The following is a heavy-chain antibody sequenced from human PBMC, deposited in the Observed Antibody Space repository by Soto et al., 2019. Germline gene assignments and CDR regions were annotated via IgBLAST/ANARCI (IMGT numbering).Heavy chain of an antibody. CDR3: ARHRMYSSSSEGPPYDY. J-gene: IGHJ4*02. Sequence: PSETLSLTCTVSGGSISSSIYYWGWIRQPPGKGLEWIGSIYYSGSTYYNPSLKSRVTISVDTSKNQFSLKLSSVTAADTAVYYCARHRMYSSSSEGPPYDYWGQGTLVTVSS. V-gene: IGHV4-39*01. CDR1: GGSISSSIYY. D-gene: IGHD6-6*01. CDR2: IYYSGST.